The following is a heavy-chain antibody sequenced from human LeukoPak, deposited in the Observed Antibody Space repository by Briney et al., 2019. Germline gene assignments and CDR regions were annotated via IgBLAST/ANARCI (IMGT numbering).Heavy chain of an antibody. J-gene: IGHJ6*03. D-gene: IGHD3-3*01. V-gene: IGHV4-61*02. CDR2: IYTSGST. CDR3: ARLEDDFWSGSPPGYYMDV. CDR1: GGSISSGSYY. Sequence: SETLSLTCTVSGGSISSGSYYWSWIRQPAGKGLEWIGRIYTSGSTNYNPSLKSRVTTSVDTSKNQFSLKLSSVTAADTAVYYCARLEDDFWSGSPPGYYMDVWGKGTTVTVSS.